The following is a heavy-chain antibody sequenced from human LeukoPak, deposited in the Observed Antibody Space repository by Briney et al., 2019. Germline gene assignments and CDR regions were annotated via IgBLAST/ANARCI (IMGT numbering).Heavy chain of an antibody. CDR3: ARYDRYYYDSSGRVTLSFFDY. Sequence: PSETLSLTCTVSGGSISSDNYYWGWIRQPPGKGLEWIGSVYYGGTTQYKPSLQSRVTISTDTSKNHFSLKLNSVTAADTAVYYCARYDRYYYDSSGRVTLSFFDYWGQGTLVTVSS. J-gene: IGHJ4*02. CDR2: VYYGGTT. CDR1: GGSISSDNYY. D-gene: IGHD3-22*01. V-gene: IGHV4-39*02.